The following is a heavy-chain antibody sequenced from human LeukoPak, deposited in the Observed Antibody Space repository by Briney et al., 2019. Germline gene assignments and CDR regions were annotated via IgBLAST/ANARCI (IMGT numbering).Heavy chain of an antibody. J-gene: IGHJ4*02. V-gene: IGHV4-61*02. Sequence: SETLSLTCTVSGDSISSASYYWSWIRQPAGKGLEWIGRIYTSGSTNYNPSLKSRVTMSLDASRNQFSLRLTSVTAADTAVYFCARDEGVLRSLEYWGQGIQVTVSS. CDR1: GDSISSASYY. CDR3: ARDEGVLRSLEY. D-gene: IGHD3-3*01. CDR2: IYTSGST.